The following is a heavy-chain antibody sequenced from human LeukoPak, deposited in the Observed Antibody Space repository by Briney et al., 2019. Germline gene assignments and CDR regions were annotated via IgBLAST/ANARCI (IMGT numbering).Heavy chain of an antibody. CDR1: GFTFSSYA. CDR2: ISGSGGST. CDR3: AKDLRYPDAFDI. J-gene: IGHJ3*02. Sequence: PGGSLRLSCAASGFTFSSYAMSWVRQAPGKGLEWVSAISGSGGSTYYADPVKGRFTISRDNSKNTLYLQMNSLRAEDTAVYYFAKDLRYPDAFDIWSQGTMVTVSS. D-gene: IGHD3-9*01. V-gene: IGHV3-23*01.